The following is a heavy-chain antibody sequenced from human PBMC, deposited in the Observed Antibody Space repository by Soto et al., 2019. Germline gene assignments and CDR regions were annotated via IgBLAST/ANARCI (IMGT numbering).Heavy chain of an antibody. Sequence: PGGSLRLSCAASGFTFSSYAMSWVRQAPGKGLEWVSAISGSGGSTYYADSVKGRFTISRDNSKNTLYLQMNSLRAEDTAVYYCAKDIVVVPAAMQGAAPDDYYYYYGMDVWGQGTTVTVSS. CDR3: AKDIVVVPAAMQGAAPDDYYYYYGMDV. CDR2: ISGSGGST. V-gene: IGHV3-23*01. D-gene: IGHD2-2*01. J-gene: IGHJ6*02. CDR1: GFTFSSYA.